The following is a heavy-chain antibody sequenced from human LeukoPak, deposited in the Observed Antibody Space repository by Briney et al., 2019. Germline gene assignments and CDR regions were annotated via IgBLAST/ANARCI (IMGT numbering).Heavy chain of an antibody. CDR1: GFTFNTYS. J-gene: IGHJ4*02. D-gene: IGHD3-10*01. CDR2: ISSSSSTI. V-gene: IGHV3-48*02. CDR3: ARETFYYGSGSYYFDY. Sequence: GGSLRLSCAASGFTFNTYSMNWVRQAPGKGLEWISYISSSSSTIYYADSVKGRFTISRDNAKNSLYLQVNSLRDEDTAVYYCARETFYYGSGSYYFDYWGQGTLVTVSS.